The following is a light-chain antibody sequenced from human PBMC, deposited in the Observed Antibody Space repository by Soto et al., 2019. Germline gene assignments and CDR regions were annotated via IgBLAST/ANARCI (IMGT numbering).Light chain of an antibody. J-gene: IGKJ1*01. V-gene: IGKV4-1*01. Sequence: DIVMTQSPDSLAVSLGERATINCKSSQSVLYNSNNKNCLAWYQQKPGQPPKLLIYWASTRGSGVPDRFSGSGSGTDFTLTISSLQAEDVAVYYCQQHYSLPWTFGQGIKVDIK. CDR3: QQHYSLPWT. CDR2: WAS. CDR1: QSVLYNSNNKNC.